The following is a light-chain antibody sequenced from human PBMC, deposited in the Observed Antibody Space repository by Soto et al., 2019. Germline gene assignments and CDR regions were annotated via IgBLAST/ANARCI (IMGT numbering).Light chain of an antibody. CDR3: QQRINWPLT. J-gene: IGKJ4*01. CDR1: QSVSIY. CDR2: DAS. V-gene: IGKV3-11*01. Sequence: VLTQSPATLSLSPGETVTLSCRASQSVSIYLAWYQQKPGQAPRLLIYDASNRATGIPARFSGSGSGTDFTLTIDSLEPEDSAVYYCQQRINWPLTFGGGTKVEIK.